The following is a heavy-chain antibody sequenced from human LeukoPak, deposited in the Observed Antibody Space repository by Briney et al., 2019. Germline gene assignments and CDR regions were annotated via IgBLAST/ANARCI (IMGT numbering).Heavy chain of an antibody. CDR3: AKDMKDRHSSSWYYFYYYGMDV. D-gene: IGHD6-13*01. Sequence: PGGSLRLSCAASGFTFDDYAMHWVRQAPGKGLEWVSGISWNSGSIGYADSVKGRFTISRDNAKNSLYLQMNSLRAEDTALYYCAKDMKDRHSSSWYYFYYYGMDVRGQGTTVTVSS. CDR1: GFTFDDYA. J-gene: IGHJ6*02. V-gene: IGHV3-9*01. CDR2: ISWNSGSI.